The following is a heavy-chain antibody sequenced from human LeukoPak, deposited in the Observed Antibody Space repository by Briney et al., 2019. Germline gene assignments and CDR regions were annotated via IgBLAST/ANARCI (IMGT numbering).Heavy chain of an antibody. V-gene: IGHV3-21*01. CDR2: ISSSSSYI. CDR3: ARAPLGYCSGGSCYDLDY. J-gene: IGHJ4*02. D-gene: IGHD2-15*01. Sequence: PGGSLRLSCAASGFTFSSYSMNWVRQAPGKGLEWVSSISSSSSYIYYADSVKGRFAISRDNAKNSLYLQMNSLRAEDTAVYYCARAPLGYCSGGSCYDLDYWGQGTLVTVSS. CDR1: GFTFSSYS.